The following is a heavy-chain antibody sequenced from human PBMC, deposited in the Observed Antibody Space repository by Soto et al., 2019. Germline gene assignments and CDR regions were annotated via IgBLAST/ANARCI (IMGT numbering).Heavy chain of an antibody. CDR1: GFSFSSYG. Sequence: QVQLVESGGGVVQPGRSLRLSCAASGFSFSSYGMHWVRQAPGKGLEWVAVISYDGSNEYYADSVKGRFTISRDNSKNTVYLQMNSLRAEDTALYYCAKDRTGGYYYYGMDVWGQGTTVTVSS. V-gene: IGHV3-30*18. J-gene: IGHJ6*02. D-gene: IGHD1-1*01. CDR3: AKDRTGGYYYYGMDV. CDR2: ISYDGSNE.